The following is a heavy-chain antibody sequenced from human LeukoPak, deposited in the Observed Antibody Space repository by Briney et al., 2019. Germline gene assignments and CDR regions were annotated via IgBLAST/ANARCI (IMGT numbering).Heavy chain of an antibody. Sequence: GASAKVSCKASGGTFSIYAISWVRQAPGQGLEWMGGIIPIFGTANYAQKFQGRVTITADESTSTAYMELSSLRSEDTAVYYCARYYDILTGYRNWFDPWGQGTLVTVSS. J-gene: IGHJ5*02. CDR2: IIPIFGTA. CDR3: ARYYDILTGYRNWFDP. CDR1: GGTFSIYA. V-gene: IGHV1-69*13. D-gene: IGHD3-9*01.